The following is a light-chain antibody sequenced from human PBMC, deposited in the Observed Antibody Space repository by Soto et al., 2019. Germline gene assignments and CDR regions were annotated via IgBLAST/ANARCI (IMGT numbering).Light chain of an antibody. J-gene: IGKJ2*03. Sequence: DTVLTQSPLSLSVTPGEPASISCRSSQSLLHRSGYNYLDWYLQRPGQSPQLLIYLGSNRASGVPDRFSGSGSGTDFTLRISRVEADDVGVYYCMQALQTPGFGPGTKLEIQ. CDR3: MQALQTPG. CDR1: QSLLHRSGYNY. V-gene: IGKV2-28*01. CDR2: LGS.